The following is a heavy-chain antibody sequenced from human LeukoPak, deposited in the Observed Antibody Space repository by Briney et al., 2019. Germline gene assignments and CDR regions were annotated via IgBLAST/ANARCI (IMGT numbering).Heavy chain of an antibody. V-gene: IGHV3-30*18. CDR2: ISYDGSNK. CDR3: AKDDWPYSSGYYTIDY. J-gene: IGHJ4*02. D-gene: IGHD3-22*01. Sequence: PGGSLRLSCAASGFTFSSYGMHWVRQAPGKGLEWVAVISYDGSNKYYADSVKGRFTISRDNSKNTLYLQMNSLRAEDTAVYYCAKDDWPYSSGYYTIDYWGQGTLVTVSS. CDR1: GFTFSSYG.